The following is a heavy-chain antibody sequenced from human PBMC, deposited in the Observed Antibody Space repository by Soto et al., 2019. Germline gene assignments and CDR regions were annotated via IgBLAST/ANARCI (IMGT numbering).Heavy chain of an antibody. CDR3: SRGGHCTDGVCSALDY. J-gene: IGHJ4*02. CDR1: GGSISTYY. CDR2: IYYGGSA. V-gene: IGHV4-59*08. Sequence: QVQLQQSGPGLVKPSETLSLTCTVSGGSISTYYWSWIRQPPGKGLEWIGYIYYGGSANYNPSLERRVTISLDRSKKQFSLRLNSVTAADTAVYYCSRGGHCTDGVCSALDYWGQGTLVTVSS. D-gene: IGHD2-8*01.